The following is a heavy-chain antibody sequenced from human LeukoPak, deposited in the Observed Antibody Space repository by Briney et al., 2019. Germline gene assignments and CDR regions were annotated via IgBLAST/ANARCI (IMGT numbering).Heavy chain of an antibody. Sequence: GASVKVSCKASGYTFTSYDINWVRQATGQGLEWMGWMYPNSGNTGYAQKFQGRVTITRNTSISTAYMELSSLRSEDTAVYYCAREGGGTYYLDFWGQGTLVTVSS. V-gene: IGHV1-8*03. CDR3: AREGGGTYYLDF. J-gene: IGHJ4*02. CDR1: GYTFTSYD. D-gene: IGHD1-26*01. CDR2: MYPNSGNT.